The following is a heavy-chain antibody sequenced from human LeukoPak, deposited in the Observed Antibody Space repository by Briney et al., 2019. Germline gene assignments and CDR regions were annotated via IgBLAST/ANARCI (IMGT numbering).Heavy chain of an antibody. CDR3: ARDPNSVTVTGDYYFDF. CDR1: GASISNYY. D-gene: IGHD7-27*01. Sequence: SETLSLTCTVSGASISNYYWTWIRQPAGKELEWIGRIHTSGVTNYNPSLKSRVTISVDKPKKQFSLKLSSVTAADTAVYYCARDPNSVTVTGDYYFDFWGQGTLVTVSS. CDR2: IHTSGVT. J-gene: IGHJ4*02. V-gene: IGHV4-4*07.